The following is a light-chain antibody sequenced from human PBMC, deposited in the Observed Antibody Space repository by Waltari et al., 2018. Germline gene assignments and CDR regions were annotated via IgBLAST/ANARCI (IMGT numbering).Light chain of an antibody. Sequence: SYELTQPPSVSVSPGQTVTITCSGDKLGSRNTCWYQQRAGQSPIMVIFQDKKRPTGIPERFSGSNSGNTAALTISGAQSMDEADYYCQTWVNGTVIFGGGTKVTAL. CDR3: QTWVNGTVI. CDR2: QDK. V-gene: IGLV3-1*01. CDR1: KLGSRN. J-gene: IGLJ2*01.